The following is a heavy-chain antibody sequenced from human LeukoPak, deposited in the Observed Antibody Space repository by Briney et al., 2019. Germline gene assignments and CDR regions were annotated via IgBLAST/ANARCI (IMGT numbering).Heavy chain of an antibody. V-gene: IGHV3-21*01. D-gene: IGHD3-3*01. Sequence: TPGGSLRLSSAASGFTFSSYSMTWVRPAPGKGLEWVSSITGSSTYIYYAYSVKGLFTFSRDNAKNSQYLQMNSLRAEDTAVYYCARDLNFWSSYSTRGFDYWGQGTLVTVSS. CDR2: ITGSSTYI. J-gene: IGHJ4*02. CDR3: ARDLNFWSSYSTRGFDY. CDR1: GFTFSSYS.